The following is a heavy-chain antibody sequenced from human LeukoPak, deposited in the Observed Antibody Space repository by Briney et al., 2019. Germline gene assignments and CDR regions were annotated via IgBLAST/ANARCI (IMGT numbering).Heavy chain of an antibody. D-gene: IGHD3-16*01. J-gene: IGHJ6*03. Sequence: SETLSLTCTVSGGSIGYYYWGWIRQPPGKGLEWIGYIYYRGSTHYNPSLRSRVTISVDTSENQFSLKLSSVTAADTAVYYCARNGRLDYYMDVWGQGTTVTVSS. V-gene: IGHV4-59*01. CDR1: GGSIGYYY. CDR3: ARNGRLDYYMDV. CDR2: IYYRGST.